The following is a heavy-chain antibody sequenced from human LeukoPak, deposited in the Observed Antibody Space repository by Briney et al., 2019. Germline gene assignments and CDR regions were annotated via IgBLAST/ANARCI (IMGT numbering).Heavy chain of an antibody. V-gene: IGHV4-34*01. D-gene: IGHD3-3*01. CDR3: ARGLDFWSASIDC. CDR2: INHSGST. CDR1: GGSFSGYY. Sequence: SETLSLTCAVYGGSFSGYYWSWIRQPPGKGLEWIGEINHSGSTNYNPSLKSRVTISVDTSKNQFSLKLSSVTAADTAVYYCARGLDFWSASIDCWGQGTLVTVSS. J-gene: IGHJ4*02.